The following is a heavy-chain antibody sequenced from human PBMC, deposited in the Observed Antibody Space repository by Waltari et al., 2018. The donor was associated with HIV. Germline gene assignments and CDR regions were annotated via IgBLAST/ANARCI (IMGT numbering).Heavy chain of an antibody. V-gene: IGHV3-48*02. CDR3: ARDRTAVATSAPRGFDP. J-gene: IGHJ5*02. Sequence: EVQLVESGGGLVQPGGSLRLYCAASGITFSRYSMNWVRQAPGKGLEWVSYISSSSSTIYYADSVKGRFTISRDNAKNSLYLQMNSLRDEDTAVYYCARDRTAVATSAPRGFDPWGQGTLVTVSS. D-gene: IGHD6-19*01. CDR2: ISSSSSTI. CDR1: GITFSRYS.